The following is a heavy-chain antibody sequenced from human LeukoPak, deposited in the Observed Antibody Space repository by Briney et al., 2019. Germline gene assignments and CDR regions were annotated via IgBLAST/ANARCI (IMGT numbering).Heavy chain of an antibody. D-gene: IGHD1-26*01. V-gene: IGHV4-59*08. CDR2: IYYSGST. CDR1: GGSIRSHN. CDR3: ARRTWEFWFDP. J-gene: IGHJ5*02. Sequence: SETLSLTCTASGGSIRSHNWSWIRQPPGKGLEWIGYIYYSGSTNYNPSLKSRVTISVDTSKIHFSLKLSSVTAADTAVYYCARRTWEFWFDPWGQGTLVTVSS.